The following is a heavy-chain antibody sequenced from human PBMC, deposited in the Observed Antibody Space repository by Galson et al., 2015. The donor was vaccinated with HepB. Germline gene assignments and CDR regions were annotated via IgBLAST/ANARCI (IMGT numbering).Heavy chain of an antibody. V-gene: IGHV3-9*01. Sequence: SLRLSCAASGFTFDDYAMHWVRQAPGKGLEWVSGISWNSGSIGYADSVKGRFTISRDNAKNSLYLQMNSLRAEDTALYYCAKGHEQQLDGAFDPWGQGTLVTVSS. CDR1: GFTFDDYA. CDR2: ISWNSGSI. D-gene: IGHD6-13*01. J-gene: IGHJ5*02. CDR3: AKGHEQQLDGAFDP.